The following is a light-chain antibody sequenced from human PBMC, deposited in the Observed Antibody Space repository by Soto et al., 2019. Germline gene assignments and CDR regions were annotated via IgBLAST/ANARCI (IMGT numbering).Light chain of an antibody. Sequence: QSVLTQPPSASGTPGQRITISCSGSSSNIGSHTVNWHQQVPGTAPKLLIYYDDLLPSGVSDRFSGSKSGTSASLAISGLQSEDEADYYCAAWDDSLNGPVFGGGTKLTVL. CDR2: YDD. CDR1: SSNIGSHT. J-gene: IGLJ2*01. V-gene: IGLV1-44*01. CDR3: AAWDDSLNGPV.